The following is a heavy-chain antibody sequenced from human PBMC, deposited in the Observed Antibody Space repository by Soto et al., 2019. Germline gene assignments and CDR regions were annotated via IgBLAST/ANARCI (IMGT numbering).Heavy chain of an antibody. CDR3: SAKASMTLDP. CDR1: GASITRGGYY. V-gene: IGHV4-31*08. CDR2: MSHSGNN. D-gene: IGHD3-3*02. Sequence: QVQLQESGPGLVEPSETLSLTCTVSGASITRGGYYWAWIRQLPGKGLQWLGYMSHSGNNFYNPSSQSRLTMSVDTSENQFSLNLMSVTAPDTGVYFSSAKASMTLDPWGKGTLVNVSS. J-gene: IGHJ5*02.